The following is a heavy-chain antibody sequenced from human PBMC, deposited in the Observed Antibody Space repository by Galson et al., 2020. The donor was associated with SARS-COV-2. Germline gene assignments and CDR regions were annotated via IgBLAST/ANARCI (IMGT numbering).Heavy chain of an antibody. CDR3: ARDAIYYDSSGYYYSALKPGTDGMVV. V-gene: IGHV3-30-3*01. Sequence: GESLKISCAASGFTFSSYAMHWVRQAPGKGLEWVAVISYDGSNKYYADSVKGRFTISRDNSKNTLYLQMNSLRAEDTAVYYCARDAIYYDSSGYYYSALKPGTDGMVVWGQGTTVTGSS. CDR1: GFTFSSYA. J-gene: IGHJ6*02. D-gene: IGHD3-22*01. CDR2: ISYDGSNK.